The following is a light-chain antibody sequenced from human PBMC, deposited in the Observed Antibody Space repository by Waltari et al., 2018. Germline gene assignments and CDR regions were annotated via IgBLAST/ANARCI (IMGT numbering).Light chain of an antibody. Sequence: QSALTQPASVSGSPGQSITISCSGTDSDVGAYDFVSWYQQHPGKAPHLIIYEVSNRPSWISNRFSASKSGNTASLTISGRQAEDEADYYCSSYTTSSAPGVFGTGTRVTVL. CDR3: SSYTTSSAPGV. V-gene: IGLV2-14*01. CDR1: DSDVGAYDF. J-gene: IGLJ1*01. CDR2: EVS.